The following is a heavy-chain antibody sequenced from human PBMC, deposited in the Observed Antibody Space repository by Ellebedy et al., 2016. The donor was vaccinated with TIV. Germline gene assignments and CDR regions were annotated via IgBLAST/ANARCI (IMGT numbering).Heavy chain of an antibody. CDR3: TSYDSGSSYGMDV. D-gene: IGHD3-10*01. Sequence: GESLKISXAASGFSFSGSAMHWVRQASGKGLEWVGRIRSKGNSYATTYAASVKGRFTISIEDSKNTAYLQMNSLKAEDTAVYYCTSYDSGSSYGMDVWGQGTTVTVSS. V-gene: IGHV3-73*01. J-gene: IGHJ6*02. CDR1: GFSFSGSA. CDR2: IRSKGNSYAT.